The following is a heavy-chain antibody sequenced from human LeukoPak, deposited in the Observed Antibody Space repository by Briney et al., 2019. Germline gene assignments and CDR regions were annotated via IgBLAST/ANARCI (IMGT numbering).Heavy chain of an antibody. J-gene: IGHJ5*02. CDR3: ARNIKVTMVRGVIGPNWFDP. D-gene: IGHD3-10*01. V-gene: IGHV4-30-4*07. CDR1: GGSISSGGYS. Sequence: SETLSLTCAVSGGSISSGGYSWSWIRQPPGKGLEWIGYIYYSVNTYYSPSLKSRVAISVDTSKNQFSLKLSSVTAADTAVYYCARNIKVTMVRGVIGPNWFDPWGQGTLVTVSS. CDR2: IYYSVNT.